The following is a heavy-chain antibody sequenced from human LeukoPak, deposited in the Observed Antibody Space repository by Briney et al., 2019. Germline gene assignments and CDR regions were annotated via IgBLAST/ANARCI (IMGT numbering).Heavy chain of an antibody. Sequence: GASVKVSCKASGYTFTGYYMHWVRQAPGQGLEWMGWINPNSGVTKYAQSFQGRVTMTRDTFISTAYMELSSLRSDDSAVYYCARDTVSTIFRVDSWGQGTLVTVSS. J-gene: IGHJ4*02. CDR2: INPNSGVT. CDR3: ARDTVSTIFRVDS. CDR1: GYTFTGYY. D-gene: IGHD5/OR15-5a*01. V-gene: IGHV1-2*02.